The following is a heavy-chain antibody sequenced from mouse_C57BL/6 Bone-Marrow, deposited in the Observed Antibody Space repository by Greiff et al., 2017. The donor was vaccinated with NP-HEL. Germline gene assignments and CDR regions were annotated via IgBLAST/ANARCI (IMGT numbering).Heavy chain of an antibody. V-gene: IGHV1-81*01. J-gene: IGHJ3*01. CDR2: IYPRSGNT. CDR3: GRCPLDYDEAY. Sequence: QVQLQQSGAELARPGASVKLSCKASGYTFTSYGISWVKQRTGQGLEWIGEIYPRSGNTYYNEKFKGKATLTADKSSSTAYMELRSLTSEDSAVYFCGRCPLDYDEAYWGQGTLVTVSA. D-gene: IGHD2-4*01. CDR1: GYTFTSYG.